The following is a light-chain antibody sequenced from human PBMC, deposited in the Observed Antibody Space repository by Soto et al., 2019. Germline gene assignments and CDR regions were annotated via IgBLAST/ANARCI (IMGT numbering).Light chain of an antibody. CDR1: QSVSSN. Sequence: EVAMTQSPATLSVSPGERATLSCRASQSVSSNLAWYQQKPGQAPRLPIYGASTRATGIPARFSGSWSGAEFTLTIDSLQSDDSAIYYCQQYYRWPVTFGGGTKVDI. V-gene: IGKV3-15*01. J-gene: IGKJ4*01. CDR2: GAS. CDR3: QQYYRWPVT.